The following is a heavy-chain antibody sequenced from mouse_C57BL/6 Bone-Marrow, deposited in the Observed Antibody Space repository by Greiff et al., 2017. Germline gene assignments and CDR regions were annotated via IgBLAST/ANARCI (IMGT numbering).Heavy chain of an antibody. D-gene: IGHD1-1*01. CDR3: TRGGYYGRGSWYCDV. V-gene: IGHV5-9-1*02. CDR1: GFTFSSYA. CDR2: ISSGGDYI. Sequence: EVQGVESGEGLVKPGGSLKLSCAASGFTFSSYAMSWVRQTPEKRLEWVAYISSGGDYIYYADTVKGRFTISRDNARNTLYLQMSSLKSEDTAMYYCTRGGYYGRGSWYCDVWGTGTTVTVSS. J-gene: IGHJ1*03.